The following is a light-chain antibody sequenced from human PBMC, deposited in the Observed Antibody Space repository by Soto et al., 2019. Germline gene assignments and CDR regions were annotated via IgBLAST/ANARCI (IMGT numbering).Light chain of an antibody. J-gene: IGKJ1*01. CDR3: QQYNNWPRT. CDR1: QSVSNSY. Sequence: EIVLTQSPGTLSLSPGERATLSCRASQSVSNSYLAWYQQKPGQAPRLLIYDASSRATGIPPRFSGSGSGTEFTLTISSLQSEDFAVYYCQQYNNWPRTFGQGTKV. V-gene: IGKV3-11*01. CDR2: DAS.